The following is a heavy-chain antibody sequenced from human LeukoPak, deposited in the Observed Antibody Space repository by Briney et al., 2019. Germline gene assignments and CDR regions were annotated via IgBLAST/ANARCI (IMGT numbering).Heavy chain of an antibody. CDR2: ISGSGGIT. CDR1: GFSFSTYA. D-gene: IGHD2-21*02. Sequence: HTGGSLRLSCAASGFSFSTYAMSWVRQAPGKGLEWVSGISGSGGITYYADSVKGRFTISRDNSKNTLYLQMNSLRVEDTAVYYCAKDPQYCGGDCNQVIVEFFEHWGQGTQVAVSS. CDR3: AKDPQYCGGDCNQVIVEFFEH. V-gene: IGHV3-23*01. J-gene: IGHJ1*01.